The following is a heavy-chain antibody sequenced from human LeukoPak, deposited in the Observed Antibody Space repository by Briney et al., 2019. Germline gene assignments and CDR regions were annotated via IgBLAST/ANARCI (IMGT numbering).Heavy chain of an antibody. CDR3: ASGKSGSDAFDI. V-gene: IGHV4-59*01. D-gene: IGHD1-1*01. Sequence: SETLSLTCTVSGESISGFYWTWIRQPPGKGLEWIGYIYYSGSTNYSPSLKSRVTISVDTSKNQFSLKLSSVTAADTAVYYCASGKSGSDAFDIWGQGTMVTVSS. CDR2: IYYSGST. CDR1: GESISGFY. J-gene: IGHJ3*02.